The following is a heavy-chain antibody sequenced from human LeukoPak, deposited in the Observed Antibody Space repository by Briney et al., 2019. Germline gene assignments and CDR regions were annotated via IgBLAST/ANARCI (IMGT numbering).Heavy chain of an antibody. CDR1: GFTFSTYA. V-gene: IGHV3-23*01. CDR3: AKGTLGSCSGAACYEFDN. Sequence: GGSLRLSCAASGFTFSTYAMNWVRQAPGKRLEWVSSITATGRDTYYALSVKGRITISRDNSKNTLYLQMNSLRADDTALYYCAKGTLGSCSGAACYEFDNWGQGTLVTVSS. D-gene: IGHD2-2*01. J-gene: IGHJ4*02. CDR2: ITATGRDT.